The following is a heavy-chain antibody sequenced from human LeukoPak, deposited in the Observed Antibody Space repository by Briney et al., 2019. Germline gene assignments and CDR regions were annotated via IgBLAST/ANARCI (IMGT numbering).Heavy chain of an antibody. J-gene: IGHJ4*02. V-gene: IGHV3-30-3*01. D-gene: IGHD3-10*01. CDR3: AREGGTRSGSYYNPFFSY. CDR1: GFTFSSYA. CDR2: ISYDGSNK. Sequence: GRSLRLSCAASGFTFSSYAMHWVRQAPGKGLEWVAVISYDGSNKYYADSVKGRFTISRDNSKNTLYLQMNSLRAEDTAVYYCAREGGTRSGSYYNPFFSYWGQGTLVTVSS.